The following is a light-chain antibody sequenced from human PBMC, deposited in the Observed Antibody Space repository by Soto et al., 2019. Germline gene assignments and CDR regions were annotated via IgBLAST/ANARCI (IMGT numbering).Light chain of an antibody. Sequence: DIVMTQSPDSLAVYLGGWATINSKASQSDLYSSNNKNYLAWYQQKPGQPPKLLIYGASTRESGVPDRFSGSGSGTDFTLTISRLQAEDVAVYYCQQYYGTPRTFGQGTKVEIK. CDR3: QQYYGTPRT. V-gene: IGKV4-1*01. CDR1: QSDLYSSNNKNY. J-gene: IGKJ1*01. CDR2: GAS.